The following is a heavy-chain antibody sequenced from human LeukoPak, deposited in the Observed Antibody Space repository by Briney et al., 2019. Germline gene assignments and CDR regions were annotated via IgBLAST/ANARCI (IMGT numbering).Heavy chain of an antibody. J-gene: IGHJ4*02. D-gene: IGHD6-13*01. CDR3: AREPTYSSSWYTTCDF. Sequence: GGSLRLSCAASGFTFSNYGMHWVRQAPGKGLEWVAFIRYDETYKYYGDSVKGRFTISRDNAKNSLYLQMNSLRAEDTAVYYCAREPTYSSSWYTTCDFWGQGTLVTVS. CDR2: IRYDETYK. CDR1: GFTFSNYG. V-gene: IGHV3-30*02.